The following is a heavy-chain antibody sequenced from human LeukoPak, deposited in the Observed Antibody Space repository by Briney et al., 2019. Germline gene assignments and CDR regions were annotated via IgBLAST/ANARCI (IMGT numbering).Heavy chain of an antibody. J-gene: IGHJ4*02. V-gene: IGHV3-15*01. Sequence: PGGSLRLSCAASGFTFSNAWMRWVRQAPGKGLESIGHIKSKTDGGTTDYAAPVKGRFTISRDDSKNTLYLQMNSLKSEDTAVYYCTTIRGFCSGRSCLGYWGQGTLVTVSS. CDR1: GFTFSNAW. D-gene: IGHD2-15*01. CDR3: TTIRGFCSGRSCLGY. CDR2: IKSKTDGGTT.